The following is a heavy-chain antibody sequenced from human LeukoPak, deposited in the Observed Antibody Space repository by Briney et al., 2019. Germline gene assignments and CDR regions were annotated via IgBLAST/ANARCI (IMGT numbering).Heavy chain of an antibody. CDR3: ARAQPTGTTTGGYYGMDV. D-gene: IGHD1-1*01. CDR1: GGTFSSYA. CDR2: IIPIFGTA. J-gene: IGHJ6*02. V-gene: IGHV1-69*13. Sequence: SVKVSCKASGGTFSSYAISWVRQAPGQGLEWMGGIIPIFGTANYAQKFQGRVTITADESTSTAYMELSSLGSEDTAVYYCARAQPTGTTTGGYYGMDVWGQGTTVTVSS.